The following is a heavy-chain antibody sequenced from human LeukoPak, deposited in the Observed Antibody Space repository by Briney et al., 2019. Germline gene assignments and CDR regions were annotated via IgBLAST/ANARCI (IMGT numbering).Heavy chain of an antibody. CDR1: GFTFSNYA. J-gene: IGHJ2*01. V-gene: IGHV3-23*01. CDR2: ISGSGGTT. D-gene: IGHD1-26*01. CDR3: VTSRRTGTYLEGYFDL. Sequence: GGSLRLSRAASGFTFSNYAMSWVRQAPGKGLEWVSTISGSGGTTYYADSVKGRFTISRDNSKNTLYLQMNTLRAEDTAIFYCVTSRRTGTYLEGYFDLWGRGTLVTVSS.